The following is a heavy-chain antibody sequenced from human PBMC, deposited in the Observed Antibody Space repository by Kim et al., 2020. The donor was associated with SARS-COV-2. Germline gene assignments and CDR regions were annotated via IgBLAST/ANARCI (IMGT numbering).Heavy chain of an antibody. Sequence: GGSLRLSCAASGFTFSSYGMHWVRQAPGKGLEWVAVISYDGSNKYYADSVKGRFTISRDNSKNTLYLQMNSLRAEDTAVYYCAKDLGGSGLPHYDILTGYFQAAYFDYWGQGTLVTVSS. V-gene: IGHV3-30*18. D-gene: IGHD3-9*01. CDR1: GFTFSSYG. CDR2: ISYDGSNK. CDR3: AKDLGGSGLPHYDILTGYFQAAYFDY. J-gene: IGHJ4*02.